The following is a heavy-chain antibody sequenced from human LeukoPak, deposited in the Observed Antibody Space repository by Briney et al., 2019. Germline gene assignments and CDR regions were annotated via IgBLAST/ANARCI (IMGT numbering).Heavy chain of an antibody. D-gene: IGHD3-10*01. CDR2: IYYSGST. CDR3: ARLGSGSGSYSYWYFDL. J-gene: IGHJ2*01. V-gene: IGHV4-61*01. Sequence: PSQTLSLTCTVSGGSISNGSYYWSWVRQPPGKGLEWIGYIYYSGSTNYNPSLKSRVTISVDTSKNQFSLKLSSVTAADTAVYYCARLGSGSGSYSYWYFDLWGRGTLVTVSS. CDR1: GGSISNGSYY.